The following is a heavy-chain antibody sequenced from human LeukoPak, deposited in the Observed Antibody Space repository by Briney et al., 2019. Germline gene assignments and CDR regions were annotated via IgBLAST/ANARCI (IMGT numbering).Heavy chain of an antibody. Sequence: GASVKVSCKASGYTFTGYYMHWVRQAPGQGLEWMGIINPSGGSTSYAQKFQGRVTMTRDMSTSTVYMELSSLRSEDTAVYYCARDAPGDCSGGSCFWRGSYIRGAFDIWGQGTMVTVSS. J-gene: IGHJ3*02. CDR2: INPSGGST. CDR3: ARDAPGDCSGGSCFWRGSYIRGAFDI. D-gene: IGHD2-15*01. V-gene: IGHV1-46*01. CDR1: GYTFTGYY.